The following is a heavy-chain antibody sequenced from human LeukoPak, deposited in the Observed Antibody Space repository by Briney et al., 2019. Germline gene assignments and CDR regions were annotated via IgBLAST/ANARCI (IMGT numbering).Heavy chain of an antibody. J-gene: IGHJ6*03. V-gene: IGHV3-20*04. CDR2: TNWDGAST. D-gene: IGHD2-2*01. Sequence: GGSLRLSCEASGFKFDDFGMSWVRHVPGKGLEWVSGTNWDGASTGYGDSVKGRFTISRDNVKNSLYLQMNSLRVEDTALYFCGRVYCSTTSCYDYYDYYMDVWGKGTTVTVSS. CDR1: GFKFDDFG. CDR3: GRVYCSTTSCYDYYDYYMDV.